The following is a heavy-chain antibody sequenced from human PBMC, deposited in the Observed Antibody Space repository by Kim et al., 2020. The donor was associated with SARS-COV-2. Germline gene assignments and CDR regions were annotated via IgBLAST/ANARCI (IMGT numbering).Heavy chain of an antibody. CDR2: ISSSGSTI. J-gene: IGHJ4*02. CDR3: ARAEGYCSSTSCYEDY. Sequence: GGSLRLSCAASGFTFSDYYMSWIRQAPGKGLEWVSYISSSGSTIYYADSVKGRFTISRDNAKNSLYLQMNSLRAEDTAVYYCARAEGYCSSTSCYEDYWGQGTLVTVSS. CDR1: GFTFSDYY. V-gene: IGHV3-11*01. D-gene: IGHD2-2*01.